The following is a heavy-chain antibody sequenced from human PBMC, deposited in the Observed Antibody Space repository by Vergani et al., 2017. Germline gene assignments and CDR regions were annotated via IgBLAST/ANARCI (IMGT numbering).Heavy chain of an antibody. J-gene: IGHJ4*02. CDR1: GGSFSGYY. Sequence: QVQLQQWGAGLLKPSETLSLTCAVYGGSFSGYYWSWIRQPPGXGLEWIGEINHSGSTNSNPSLKSRVTISVDTSKNQFSLKLSSVTAADTAVYYCASSLYYGSGSYYLRKAHFDYWGQGTLVTVSS. CDR3: ASSLYYGSGSYYLRKAHFDY. D-gene: IGHD3-10*01. V-gene: IGHV4-34*01. CDR2: INHSGST.